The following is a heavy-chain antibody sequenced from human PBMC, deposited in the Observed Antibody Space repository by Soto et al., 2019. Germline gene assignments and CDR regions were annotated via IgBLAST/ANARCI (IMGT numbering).Heavy chain of an antibody. CDR1: GFTFFSYG. J-gene: IGHJ4*02. CDR2: ISYDGSNK. D-gene: IGHD3-3*01. CDR3: AKDRAGDIYVAARSGLDY. Sequence: GGSLRLSCAACGFTFFSYGMHWVRQAPGKGLEWVAVISYDGSNKYYGDSVKGRFTISRDNSKNTLYLQMNSLRADDTALYYCAKDRAGDIYVAARSGLDYWGQGTLVTVSS. V-gene: IGHV3-30*18.